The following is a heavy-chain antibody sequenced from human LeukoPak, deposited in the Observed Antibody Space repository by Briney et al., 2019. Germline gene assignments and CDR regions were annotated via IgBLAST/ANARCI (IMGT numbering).Heavy chain of an antibody. D-gene: IGHD3-10*01. CDR2: ISTSSSTT. CDR3: VRRGLIETEYLER. V-gene: IGHV3-48*04. CDR1: GFVFSDYG. Sequence: GGSLRLSCAASGFVFSDYGMNWVRQAPGKGPEWVSYISTSSSTTYYADSVKGRFTISRDNAKNSLHLQMNSLRAEDTAVYYCVRRGLIETEYLERWGQGTQVIVSS. J-gene: IGHJ1*01.